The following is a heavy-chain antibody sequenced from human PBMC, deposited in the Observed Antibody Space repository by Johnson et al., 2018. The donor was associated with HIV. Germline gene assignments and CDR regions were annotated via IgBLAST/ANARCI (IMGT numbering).Heavy chain of an antibody. CDR1: GFSFSTYA. V-gene: IGHV3-30-3*01. CDR2: ISYDGSNK. D-gene: IGHD3-22*01. CDR3: ARDYYDSSGYHHAFDI. J-gene: IGHJ3*02. Sequence: QVQLVESGGGVVQPGRSLRLSCAASGFSFSTYAMHWVRQAPGKGLEWVAVISYDGSNKYSADSVKGRFTISRDNSKNTVYLQMNSLRAEDTAVYYCARDYYDSSGYHHAFDIWGQGTMVTVSS.